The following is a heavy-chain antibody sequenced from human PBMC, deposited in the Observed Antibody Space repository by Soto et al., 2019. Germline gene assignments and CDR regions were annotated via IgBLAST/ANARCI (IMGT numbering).Heavy chain of an antibody. J-gene: IGHJ3*02. CDR1: GGSISSSSYY. CDR3: ARSGIYSSTRLGVPRAAAFDI. CDR2: IYYSGST. Sequence: GPGPEPPSETLSLTCSVSGGSISSSSYYWGWIRQPPGEGLEWLGSIYYSGSTYYNPSLKSRDTISVDTSKNQFSLKLRSVTAADTAVYYCARSGIYSSTRLGVPRAAAFDIWCQGTMVTVS. D-gene: IGHD2-2*01. V-gene: IGHV4-39*01.